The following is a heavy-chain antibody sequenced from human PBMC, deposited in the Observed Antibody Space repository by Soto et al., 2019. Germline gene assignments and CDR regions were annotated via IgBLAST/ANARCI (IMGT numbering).Heavy chain of an antibody. D-gene: IGHD4-17*01. J-gene: IGHJ3*02. V-gene: IGHV4-59*01. CDR1: GGSISSYY. Sequence: SETLPLTCTVSGGSISSYYWSWIRQPPGKGLEWIGYIYYSGSTNYNPSLKSRVTISVDTSKNQFSLKLSSVTAADTAVYYCARDRPDYGAFDIWGQGTMVTVSS. CDR2: IYYSGST. CDR3: ARDRPDYGAFDI.